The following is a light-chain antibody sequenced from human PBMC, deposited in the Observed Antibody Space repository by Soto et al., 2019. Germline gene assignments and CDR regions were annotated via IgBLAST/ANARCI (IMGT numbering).Light chain of an antibody. CDR2: GAS. CDR3: HRYGSSPPWT. CDR1: QSITTTY. V-gene: IGKV3-20*01. Sequence: EFVLTQSPDTLSLSPGERATLSCRATQSITTTYLAWYQQKPGQAPRLLIYGASNRATGIPDRFSGSGSGTDFTLTISTLEPEDFAVYFRHRYGSSPPWTFGQGTKVEIK. J-gene: IGKJ1*01.